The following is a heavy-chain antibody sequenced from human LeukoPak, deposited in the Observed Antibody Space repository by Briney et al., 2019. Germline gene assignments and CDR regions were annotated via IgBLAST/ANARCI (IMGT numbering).Heavy chain of an antibody. D-gene: IGHD3-22*01. Sequence: SVTVSCKASGGTFSSYAISWVRQAPGQGLEWMGRIIPILGIANYAQKFQGRVTITADKSTSTAYMELSSLRSEDTAVYYCARDLGYYYDSSGYYRHDAFDIWGQGTMVTVSS. J-gene: IGHJ3*02. CDR2: IIPILGIA. V-gene: IGHV1-69*04. CDR3: ARDLGYYYDSSGYYRHDAFDI. CDR1: GGTFSSYA.